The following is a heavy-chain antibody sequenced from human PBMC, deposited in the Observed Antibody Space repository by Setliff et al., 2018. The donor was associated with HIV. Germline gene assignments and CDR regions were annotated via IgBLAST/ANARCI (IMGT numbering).Heavy chain of an antibody. J-gene: IGHJ4*02. CDR1: GGSISSGGYY. V-gene: IGHV4-31*02. CDR2: IYYSGST. CDR3: ARRDSSEWYGIFDS. D-gene: IGHD3-3*01. Sequence: PSETLSLTCAVSGGSISSGGYYWNWIRQHPGKGLEWIGYIYYSGSTYYNPSLNSRVTISVATSKNQFSLKLTSVTAADTAVYYCARRDSSEWYGIFDSWGQGTLVTVSS.